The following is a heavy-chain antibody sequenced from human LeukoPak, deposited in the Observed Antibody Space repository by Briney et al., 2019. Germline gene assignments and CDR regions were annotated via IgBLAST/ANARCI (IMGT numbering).Heavy chain of an antibody. CDR1: GFTFSSYA. CDR3: ASLSPSGWYFDY. J-gene: IGHJ4*02. V-gene: IGHV3-7*01. Sequence: GGSLRLSCAASGFTFSSYAMHWVRQAPGKGLEWVANIKQDGSEKYYVDSVKGRFTISRDNAKNSLYLQMNSLRAEDTAVYYCASLSPSGWYFDYWGQGTLVTVSS. D-gene: IGHD6-19*01. CDR2: IKQDGSEK.